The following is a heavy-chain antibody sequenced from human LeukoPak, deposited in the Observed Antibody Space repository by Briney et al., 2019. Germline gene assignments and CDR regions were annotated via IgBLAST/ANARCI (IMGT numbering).Heavy chain of an antibody. CDR3: ARDAGYSGYDSALFDY. J-gene: IGHJ4*02. CDR2: ISSSGSTI. V-gene: IGHV3-11*01. Sequence: GGSLRLSCAASGFTFSDYYMSWIRQAPGKGLEWVSYISSSGSTIYYADSVKGRFTISRDNAKNSLYLQMNSLRAEDTAVYYCARDAGYSGYDSALFDYWGQGTLVTVSS. CDR1: GFTFSDYY. D-gene: IGHD5-12*01.